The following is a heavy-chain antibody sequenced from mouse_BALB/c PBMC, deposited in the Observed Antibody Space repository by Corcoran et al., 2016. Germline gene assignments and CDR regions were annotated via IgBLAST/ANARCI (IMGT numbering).Heavy chain of an antibody. CDR1: GYTFTNYG. Sequence: QIQLVQSGPELKKPGETVKISCKASGYTFTNYGINWVKQAPGKGLKWMGWINTYTGEPTYADDFKGRFAFSLDTSASTAYLQINNLKNEDTATYFCARRGSWYFDVWGAGTTVTVAS. J-gene: IGHJ1*01. V-gene: IGHV9-3-1*01. CDR2: INTYTGEP. CDR3: ARRGSWYFDV.